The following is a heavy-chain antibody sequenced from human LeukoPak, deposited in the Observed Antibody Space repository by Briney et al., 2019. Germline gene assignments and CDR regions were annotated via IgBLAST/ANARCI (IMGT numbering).Heavy chain of an antibody. CDR3: ARGQGATVPQVGKNWFDP. CDR1: VDSFSNYY. V-gene: IGHV4-34*01. D-gene: IGHD1-26*01. Sequence: SETLSLTCAVYVDSFSNYYWNWIRQTPGKGLEWIGEVNESGGTNINPSLRSRVILSVDTSKNQFSLKLISMTATDTAIYYCARGQGATVPQVGKNWFDPWGQGTWVIVSS. J-gene: IGHJ5*02. CDR2: VNESGGT.